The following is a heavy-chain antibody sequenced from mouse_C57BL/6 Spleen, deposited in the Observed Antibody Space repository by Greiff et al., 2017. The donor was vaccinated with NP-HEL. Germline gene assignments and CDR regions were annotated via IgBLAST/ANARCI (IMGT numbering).Heavy chain of an antibody. D-gene: IGHD1-1*01. V-gene: IGHV1-80*01. CDR3: ARGDLYGSRGDY. CDR2: IYPGDGDT. Sequence: VQLQQSGAELVKPGASVKISCKASGYAFSSYWMNWVKQRPGTGLEWIGQIYPGDGDTNYNGKFKGKATLTADKSSSTAYMQLSSLTSEDSAVYFCARGDLYGSRGDYWGQGTTLTVSS. CDR1: GYAFSSYW. J-gene: IGHJ2*01.